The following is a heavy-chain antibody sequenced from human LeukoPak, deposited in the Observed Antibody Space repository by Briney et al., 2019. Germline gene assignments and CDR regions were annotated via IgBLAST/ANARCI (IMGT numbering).Heavy chain of an antibody. CDR3: AKKREGYNPVGWLDS. V-gene: IGHV3-23*01. J-gene: IGHJ5*01. CDR2: ISGSGGST. CDR1: GFTFSFTFSSYA. Sequence: GGSLRLSCAASGFTFSFTFSSYAMRWVRQAPGKGLEWVSAISGSGGSTYYADSVKGRFTISRDNSKNTLYLQMNSLRADDTAVYYCAKKREGYNPVGWLDSWGQGTLVTVSS. D-gene: IGHD5-24*01.